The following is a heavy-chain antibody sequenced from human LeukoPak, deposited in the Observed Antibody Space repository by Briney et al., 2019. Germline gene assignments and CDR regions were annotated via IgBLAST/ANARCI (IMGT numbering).Heavy chain of an antibody. Sequence: ASVKVSCKASGYTFTGYYMHWVRQAPGQGLEWMGIINPSGGSTSYAQKFQGRVTMTRDTSTSTVYMELSSLRSEDTAVYYCARVEIDYYDSSGYEDAFDIWGQGTMVTVSS. J-gene: IGHJ3*02. CDR2: INPSGGST. CDR3: ARVEIDYYDSSGYEDAFDI. D-gene: IGHD3-22*01. V-gene: IGHV1-46*01. CDR1: GYTFTGYY.